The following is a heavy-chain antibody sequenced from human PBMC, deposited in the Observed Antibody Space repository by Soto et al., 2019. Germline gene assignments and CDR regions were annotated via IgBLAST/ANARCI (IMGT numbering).Heavy chain of an antibody. J-gene: IGHJ5*02. CDR1: GGSISNSY. V-gene: IGHV4-59*01. CDR2: IYSSGVI. CDR3: AREAMGWFDP. Sequence: KTSETLSLTCTVSGGSISNSYWSWIRQPPGKGLEWIGFIYSSGVIDYNPSLKSRVTISVDTSKNQFSLKLSSVTAADTAVYYCAREAMGWFDPWGQGTLVTVSS.